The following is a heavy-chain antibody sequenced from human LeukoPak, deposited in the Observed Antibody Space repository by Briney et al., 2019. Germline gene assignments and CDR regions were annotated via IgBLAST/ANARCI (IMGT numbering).Heavy chain of an antibody. CDR2: INPSGGST. Sequence: GPVKVSCKASGYTFTSYGISWVRQAPGQGLEWMGIINPSGGSTSYAQKFQGRVTMTRDTSTSTVYMELSSLRSEDTAVYYCARETSGYDYGYYYYGMDVWGQGTTVTVSS. CDR1: GYTFTSYG. J-gene: IGHJ6*02. D-gene: IGHD5-12*01. CDR3: ARETSGYDYGYYYYGMDV. V-gene: IGHV1-46*01.